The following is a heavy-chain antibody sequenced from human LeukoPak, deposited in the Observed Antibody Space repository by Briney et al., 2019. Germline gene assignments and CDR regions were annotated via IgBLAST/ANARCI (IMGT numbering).Heavy chain of an antibody. CDR3: ARGRIGYCSGGSCADPPYYYYYGMDV. J-gene: IGHJ6*02. V-gene: IGHV4-34*01. Sequence: SETLSLTCAVYGGSFSGYYWSWIRQPPGKGLEWIGEINHSGSTNYNPSLKSRVTISVDTSKNQFSLKLSSVTAADTAVYYCARGRIGYCSGGSCADPPYYYYYGMDVWGQGTTVTVSS. CDR2: INHSGST. D-gene: IGHD2-15*01. CDR1: GGSFSGYY.